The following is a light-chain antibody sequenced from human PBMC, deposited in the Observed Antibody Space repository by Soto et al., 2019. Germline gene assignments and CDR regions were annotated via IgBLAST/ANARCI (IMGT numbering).Light chain of an antibody. CDR1: QSLRIY. CDR3: QQRTYWLPIT. J-gene: IGKJ5*01. CDR2: DAS. Sequence: EVVLTQSPATLSLSPGERATLSCRASQSLRIYLAWYQQKPGQAPRLLIYDASNRATGIPARFSGSGSGTDFTLTISSLEPEDFAVYYCQQRTYWLPITCGQGTRLEIK. V-gene: IGKV3-11*01.